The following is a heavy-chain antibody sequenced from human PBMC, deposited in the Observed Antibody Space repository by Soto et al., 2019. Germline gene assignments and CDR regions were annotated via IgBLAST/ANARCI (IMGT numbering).Heavy chain of an antibody. Sequence: QVQLVQSGAEVKKPGASVKVFCKASGYTFTDYAIHWVRQAPGQRLELMGWIAPGNGNTKYSQNFQGRVTITRDTSATTAYMELSGLRSEATAVYYCAKGSRMWTPDYWGQGTLVTVSS. CDR1: GYTFTDYA. CDR2: IAPGNGNT. J-gene: IGHJ4*02. D-gene: IGHD2-21*01. CDR3: AKGSRMWTPDY. V-gene: IGHV1-3*01.